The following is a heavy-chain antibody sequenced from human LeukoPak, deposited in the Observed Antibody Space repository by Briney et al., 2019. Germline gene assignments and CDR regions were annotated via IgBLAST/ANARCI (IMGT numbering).Heavy chain of an antibody. V-gene: IGHV3-23*01. Sequence: GGSLRLSCAASGFIFSSYAMSWVRQAPGKGLEWVSAISGSGGSTYYADSVKGRFTISRDNSKNTLYLQMNSLRAEDTAVYYCARDGSFQSLDYWGQGTLVTVSS. D-gene: IGHD1-26*01. CDR1: GFIFSSYA. J-gene: IGHJ4*02. CDR3: ARDGSFQSLDY. CDR2: ISGSGGST.